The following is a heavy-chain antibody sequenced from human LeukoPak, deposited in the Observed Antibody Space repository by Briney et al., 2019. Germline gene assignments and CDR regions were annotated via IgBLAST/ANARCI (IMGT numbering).Heavy chain of an antibody. Sequence: GGSLRLSCAASGFTFSSYGMHWVRQAPGKGLEWVAVISYDGSNKYYADSVKGRFTISRDNSKNTLYLQMNSLRAEDTAVYYCARTYGSGSPHLFDYWGQGTLVTVSS. D-gene: IGHD3-10*01. CDR3: ARTYGSGSPHLFDY. CDR1: GFTFSSYG. CDR2: ISYDGSNK. V-gene: IGHV3-30*03. J-gene: IGHJ4*02.